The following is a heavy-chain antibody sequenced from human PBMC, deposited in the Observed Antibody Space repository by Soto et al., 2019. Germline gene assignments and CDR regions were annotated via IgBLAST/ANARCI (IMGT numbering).Heavy chain of an antibody. CDR2: IIPIFGTA. Sequence: SVKVSCKASGGTFSSYAISWVRQAPGQGLEWMGGIIPIFGTANYAQKFQGRVTITADESTSTAYIELSSLRSEDTAVYYCATNGGVNYYDSSGYRDAFDIWGQGTMVTVSS. CDR3: ATNGGVNYYDSSGYRDAFDI. D-gene: IGHD3-22*01. CDR1: GGTFSSYA. J-gene: IGHJ3*02. V-gene: IGHV1-69*13.